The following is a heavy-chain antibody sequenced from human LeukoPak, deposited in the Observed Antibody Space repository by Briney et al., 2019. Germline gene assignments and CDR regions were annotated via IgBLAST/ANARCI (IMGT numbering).Heavy chain of an antibody. Sequence: SETLSLTCTVSGGSISSYYWSWIRQPPVKGLEWIGYIYYSGSTNYNPSLKSRVTISVDTSKNQFSLKLSSVTAADTAVYYCARGEQQLDEYNWFDPWGQGTLVTVSS. J-gene: IGHJ5*02. CDR1: GGSISSYY. CDR3: ARGEQQLDEYNWFDP. CDR2: IYYSGST. D-gene: IGHD6-13*01. V-gene: IGHV4-59*01.